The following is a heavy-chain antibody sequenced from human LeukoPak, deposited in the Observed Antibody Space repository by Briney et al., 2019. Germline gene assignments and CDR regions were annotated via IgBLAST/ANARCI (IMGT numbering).Heavy chain of an antibody. CDR3: ARGRSYVDTAMVNSWNYFDY. J-gene: IGHJ4*02. V-gene: IGHV4-34*01. CDR1: GGSFSGYY. CDR2: INHSGST. Sequence: PSETLSLTCAVYGGSFSGYYWSWIRQPPGKGLEWIGEINHSGSTNYNPSLKSRVTISVDTSKNQFSLKLSSVTAADTAVYYCARGRSYVDTAMVNSWNYFDYWGQGTLVTVSS. D-gene: IGHD5-18*01.